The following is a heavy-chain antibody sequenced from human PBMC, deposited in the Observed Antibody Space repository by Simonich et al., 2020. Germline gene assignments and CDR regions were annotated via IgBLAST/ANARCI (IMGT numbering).Heavy chain of an antibody. Sequence: QVQLVQSGAEVKKPGASVKVSCKASGYTFTSYDINWVRQAPGQGGEWMGWKNPNNGNTGYAQKFQGRVTITRNTSISTAYMELSSLRSEDTAVYYCARTYSGSYYYFDYWGQGTLVTVSS. CDR3: ARTYSGSYYYFDY. CDR1: GYTFTSYD. D-gene: IGHD1-26*01. V-gene: IGHV1-8*03. CDR2: KNPNNGNT. J-gene: IGHJ4*02.